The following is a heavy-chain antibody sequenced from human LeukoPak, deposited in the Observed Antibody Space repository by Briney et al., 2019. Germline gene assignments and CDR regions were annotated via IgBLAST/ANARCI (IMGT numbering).Heavy chain of an antibody. J-gene: IGHJ4*02. CDR1: GYTFTSYD. CDR3: VRVMGAIDF. Sequence: ASVKVSCKASGYTFTSYDINWVRQATGQGLEWMGWMNPNSGYTGSAQEFQGRVTMTRNTPTSTAYMELSSLRSEDTAVYYCVRVMGAIDFWGQGTLVTVSS. V-gene: IGHV1-8*01. CDR2: MNPNSGYT. D-gene: IGHD1-26*01.